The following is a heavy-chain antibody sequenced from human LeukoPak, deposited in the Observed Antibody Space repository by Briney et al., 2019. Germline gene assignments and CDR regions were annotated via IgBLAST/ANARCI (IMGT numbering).Heavy chain of an antibody. D-gene: IGHD2-2*01. V-gene: IGHV4-31*03. CDR3: ARVLVPATNNWFDP. Sequence: SETLSLTCTVSGGSISSGDYYWSWIRQRPGKGLEWIGYIYYSGSTYYNPSLKSRVTISVDTSKNQFSLKLSSVTAADTAVYYCARVLVPATNNWFDPWGQGTLVTVSS. CDR1: GGSISSGDYY. CDR2: IYYSGST. J-gene: IGHJ5*02.